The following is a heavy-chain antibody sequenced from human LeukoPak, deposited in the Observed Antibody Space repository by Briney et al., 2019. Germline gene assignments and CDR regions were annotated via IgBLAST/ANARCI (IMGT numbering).Heavy chain of an antibody. D-gene: IGHD3-10*01. V-gene: IGHV1-46*01. Sequence: ASVKVSCKASGYTFTNYYIHWVRQAPGQGLEWMGIINPSGGSTSYAQKFQGRVTMTRDTSTSTVYMELSSLRSEDTAVYYCARGSGSYYNDSHAFDIWGQGTMVTVSS. J-gene: IGHJ3*02. CDR2: INPSGGST. CDR1: GYTFTNYY. CDR3: ARGSGSYYNDSHAFDI.